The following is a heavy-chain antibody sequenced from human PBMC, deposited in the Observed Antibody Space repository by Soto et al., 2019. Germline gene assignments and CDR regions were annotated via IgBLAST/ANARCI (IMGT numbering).Heavy chain of an antibody. V-gene: IGHV1-69*13. J-gene: IGHJ6*02. D-gene: IGHD2-21*02. CDR2: IIPMFPTA. CDR3: ARDDATYCGGDCYRYFYYGMDV. CDR1: GVTFSNHA. Sequence: ASVKVSCKASGVTFSNHAISWVRQSPGQGLEWVGGIIPMFPTADYAQRFQGRVTITADDSTTTVYMELSGLRSEDTAMYYCARDDATYCGGDCYRYFYYGMDVWGQGTTVTVSS.